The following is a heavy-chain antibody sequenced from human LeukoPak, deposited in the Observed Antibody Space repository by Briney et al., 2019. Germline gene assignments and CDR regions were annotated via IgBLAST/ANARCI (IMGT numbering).Heavy chain of an antibody. J-gene: IGHJ6*03. Sequence: GGSLRLSCAASGFTFSSYWMSWVRQAPGKGLEWVANIKQDGSEKYYVDSVKGRFTISRDNAQNSLYLQMNSLRAEDTAVYYCARDVADWNYPIYYYYMDVWGKGTTVTVSS. CDR1: GFTFSSYW. CDR3: ARDVADWNYPIYYYYMDV. V-gene: IGHV3-7*01. CDR2: IKQDGSEK. D-gene: IGHD1-7*01.